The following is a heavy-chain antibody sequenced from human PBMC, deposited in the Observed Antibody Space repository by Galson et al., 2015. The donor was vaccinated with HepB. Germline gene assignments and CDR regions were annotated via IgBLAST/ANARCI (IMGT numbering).Heavy chain of an antibody. CDR2: ISGSGDSI. J-gene: IGHJ4*02. V-gene: IGHV3-23*01. CDR1: GFIFTNYG. Sequence: SLRLSCAASGFIFTNYGMAWVRQAPGKGLSWISAISGSGDSIYYAESVKGRSTISRDQPKNTLSLQMNNLRADDSGVYYCASEAPDCGGDCYSEYWGQGVLVTVSS. D-gene: IGHD2-21*02. CDR3: ASEAPDCGGDCYSEY.